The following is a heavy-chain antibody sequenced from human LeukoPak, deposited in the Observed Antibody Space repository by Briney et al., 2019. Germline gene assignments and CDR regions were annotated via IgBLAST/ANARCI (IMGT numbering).Heavy chain of an antibody. CDR3: AREVASGDYDHHGSPGMDV. D-gene: IGHD2-15*01. Sequence: PGGSLRLSCAASGFTFSSYSMNWVRQAPGKGLEWVSSISCSSSYIYYADSVKGRFTISRDNAKNSLYLQMNSLRAEDTAVYYCAREVASGDYDHHGSPGMDVWGQGTTVTVSS. J-gene: IGHJ6*02. CDR1: GFTFSSYS. CDR2: ISCSSSYI. V-gene: IGHV3-21*01.